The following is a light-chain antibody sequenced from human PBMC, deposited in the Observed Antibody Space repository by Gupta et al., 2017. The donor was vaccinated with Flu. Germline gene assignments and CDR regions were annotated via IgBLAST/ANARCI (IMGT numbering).Light chain of an antibody. Sequence: DIVMTQFPLPLPVTPGEPASIYCRSSQSLLHSNGYNYLDWYLQKPGQSPQLLIYLGSNRASGVPDRFSGSGSGTDFTLKISRVEAEDVGVYYCMQALQTPWTFGQGTKVEIK. CDR1: QSLLHSNGYNY. CDR3: MQALQTPWT. CDR2: LGS. J-gene: IGKJ1*01. V-gene: IGKV2-28*01.